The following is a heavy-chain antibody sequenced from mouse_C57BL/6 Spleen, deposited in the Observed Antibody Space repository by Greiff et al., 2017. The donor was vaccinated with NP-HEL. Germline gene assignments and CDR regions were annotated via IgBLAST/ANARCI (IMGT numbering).Heavy chain of an antibody. V-gene: IGHV2-9-1*01. J-gene: IGHJ4*01. CDR1: GFSLTSYA. D-gene: IGHD1-1*01. CDR2: IWTGGGT. CDR3: ARNYYGRNYYAMDY. Sequence: VHLVESGPGLVAPSQSLSITCTVSGFSLTSYAISWVRQPPGKGLEWLGVIWTGGGTNYNSALKSRLSISKDNSKSQVFLKMNSLQTDDTARYYCARNYYGRNYYAMDYWGQGTSVTVSS.